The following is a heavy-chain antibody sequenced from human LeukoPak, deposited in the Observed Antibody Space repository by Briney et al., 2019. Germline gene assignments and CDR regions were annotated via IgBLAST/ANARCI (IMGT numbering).Heavy chain of an antibody. CDR2: ITCGGDYI. CDR3: ARGHYDVLAASYKWTPDY. CDR1: GFTFNTFN. J-gene: IGHJ4*02. Sequence: GGSLRLSCAASGFTFNTFNMNWVRQAPGKGLEWVSSITCGGDYIYYADSVKGRFTTSRDNAKNSLSLQLNSLRAEDTAVYYCARGHYDVLAASYKWTPDYWGQGTLVTVYS. D-gene: IGHD3-9*01. V-gene: IGHV3-21*01.